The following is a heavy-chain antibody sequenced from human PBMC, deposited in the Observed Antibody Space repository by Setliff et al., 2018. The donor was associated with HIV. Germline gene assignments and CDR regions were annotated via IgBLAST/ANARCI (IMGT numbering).Heavy chain of an antibody. J-gene: IGHJ3*02. V-gene: IGHV4-30-2*01. CDR1: GGSISSGGYS. CDR2: IFHSGPI. Sequence: KPSEILSLTCAVSGGSISSGGYSWTWIRQPPGKGLEWIAYIFHSGPIYYNPTLKSRVTMSVDRSKNHLSLKLRSVTAADTAVDYCARESLNLGELSSNPDASDIWGQGTLVTVSS. D-gene: IGHD3-16*02. CDR3: ARESLNLGELSSNPDASDI.